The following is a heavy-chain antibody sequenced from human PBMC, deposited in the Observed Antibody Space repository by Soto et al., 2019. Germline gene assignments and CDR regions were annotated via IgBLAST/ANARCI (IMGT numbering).Heavy chain of an antibody. J-gene: IGHJ4*02. V-gene: IGHV3-7*04. D-gene: IGHD6-19*01. Sequence: EVQLVESGGGLVQPGGSLRLSCADSGFSSSPFWMTWVRQAPGKGLEWVALIKQDGSEELYVDSVKGRFTISRDNAKNSVYLQMDSLRVEDTAVYYCTGGSGWLQTDWGXGTLVTVSS. CDR2: IKQDGSEE. CDR3: TGGSGWLQTD. CDR1: GFSSSPFW.